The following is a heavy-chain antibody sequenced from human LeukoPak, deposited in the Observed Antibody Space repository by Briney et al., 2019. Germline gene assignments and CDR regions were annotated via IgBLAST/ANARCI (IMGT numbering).Heavy chain of an antibody. CDR3: ARGGLMSYYDSSGPDAFDI. CDR1: GGSISSYY. J-gene: IGHJ3*02. V-gene: IGHV4-59*08. D-gene: IGHD3-22*01. CDR2: IYYSGST. Sequence: SETLSLTCTVSGGSISSYYWSWIRQPSGKGLEWIGYIYYSGSTNYNPSLKSRVTISVDTSKNQFSLKLSSVTAADTAVYYCARGGLMSYYDSSGPDAFDIWGQGTMVTVSS.